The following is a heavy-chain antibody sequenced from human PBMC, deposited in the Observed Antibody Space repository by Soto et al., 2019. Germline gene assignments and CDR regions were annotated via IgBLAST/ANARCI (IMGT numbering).Heavy chain of an antibody. J-gene: IGHJ4*02. CDR2: ISSNGGST. CDR1: GFTFSSYA. D-gene: IGHD1-1*01. V-gene: IGHV3-64*04. CDR3: ARAGFERLYFDQ. Sequence: PGGSLRLSCSASGFTFSSYAMHWVRQAPGKGLEYVSAISSNGGSTYYADSVKGRFTVSRDISTNMFFLQMNKLSAEDMATYYCARAGFERLYFDQWGRGTLVTVSS.